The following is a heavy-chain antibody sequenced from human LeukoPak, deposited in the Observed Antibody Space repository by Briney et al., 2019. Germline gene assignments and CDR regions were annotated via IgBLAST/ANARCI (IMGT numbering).Heavy chain of an antibody. CDR1: GGSISSSSYY. V-gene: IGHV4-39*07. Sequence: SETLSLTCTVSGGSISSSSYYWGWIRQPPGKGLEWIGSIYYSGSTYYNPSLKSRVTISVDTSKNQFSLKLSSVTAADTAVYYCARAGNDHWGTYYYYYMDVWGKGTTVTVSS. D-gene: IGHD1-1*01. CDR3: ARAGNDHWGTYYYYYMDV. CDR2: IYYSGST. J-gene: IGHJ6*03.